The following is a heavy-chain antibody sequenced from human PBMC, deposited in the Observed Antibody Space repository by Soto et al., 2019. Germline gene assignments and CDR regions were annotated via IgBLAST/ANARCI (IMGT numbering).Heavy chain of an antibody. Sequence: ASVKVSCKASGYTFTSYGISWVRQAPGQGLEWMGWISAYNGNTNYAQKLQGRVTMTTDTSTSTAYMELRSLRSDDTAVYYCARAPQPSMIVGWGGRSYYYYGMDVWGQGTTVTVSS. V-gene: IGHV1-18*01. J-gene: IGHJ6*02. D-gene: IGHD3-22*01. CDR2: ISAYNGNT. CDR3: ARAPQPSMIVGWGGRSYYYYGMDV. CDR1: GYTFTSYG.